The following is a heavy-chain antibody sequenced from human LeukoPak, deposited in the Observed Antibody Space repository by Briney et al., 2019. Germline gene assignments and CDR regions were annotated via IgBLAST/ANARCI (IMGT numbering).Heavy chain of an antibody. CDR2: ISSSSSYI. D-gene: IGHD3-3*01. CDR1: GFTFSSYS. J-gene: IGHJ4*02. CDR3: ARGVSPITIFGVVIDY. V-gene: IGHV3-21*01. Sequence: GGSLRLSCAAPGFTFSSYSMNWVRQAPGKGLEWVSSISSSSSYIYYADSVKGRFTISRDNAKNSLYLQMNSLRAEDTAVYYCARGVSPITIFGVVIDYWGQGTLVTVSS.